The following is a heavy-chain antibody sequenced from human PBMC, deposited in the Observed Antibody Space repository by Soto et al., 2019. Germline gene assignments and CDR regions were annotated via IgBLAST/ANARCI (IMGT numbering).Heavy chain of an antibody. CDR3: AKEGISRKLDFDY. J-gene: IGHJ4*02. CDR2: ITSDSSTR. V-gene: IGHV3-48*01. CDR1: GFTFISFG. Sequence: GGSLRLSCAFSGFTFISFGMNLVRQAPGKGLEWISYITSDSSTRHYADSVKGRFTISRDNSKNTLHLQMNSLRAEDTAVYYCAKEGISRKLDFDYWGQGTLVTVSS.